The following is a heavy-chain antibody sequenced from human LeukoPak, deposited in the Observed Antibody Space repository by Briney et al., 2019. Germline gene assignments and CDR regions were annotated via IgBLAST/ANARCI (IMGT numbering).Heavy chain of an antibody. CDR1: GGSISSSSYY. V-gene: IGHV4-39*07. CDR3: ARIAMVAATQWFDP. CDR2: IYYSGST. D-gene: IGHD2-15*01. Sequence: SETLSLTCTVSGGSISSSSYYWGWIRQPPGKGLEWIGSIYYSGSTYYNPSLKSRVTISVDTSKNQFSLKLSSVTAADTAVYYCARIAMVAATQWFDPWGQGTLVTVSS. J-gene: IGHJ5*02.